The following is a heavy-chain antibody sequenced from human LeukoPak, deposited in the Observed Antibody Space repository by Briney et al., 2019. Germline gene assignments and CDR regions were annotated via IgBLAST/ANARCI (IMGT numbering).Heavy chain of an antibody. CDR3: ASSHGYFDPFAG. V-gene: IGHV3-7*02. CDR2: INEEGSEK. Sequence: PGGSLRLSCAASGFTFSDFRMNWVRQAPGRGLEWVANINEEGSEKDYVDSVKGRFTISRDNAKKTLHPQMNSVRAEDTAVYYCASSHGYFDPFAGWGQGTLVTVSS. D-gene: IGHD3-9*01. J-gene: IGHJ4*01. CDR1: GFTFSDFR.